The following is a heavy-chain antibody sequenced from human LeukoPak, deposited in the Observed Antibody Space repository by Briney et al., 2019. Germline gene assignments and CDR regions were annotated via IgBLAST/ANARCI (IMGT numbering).Heavy chain of an antibody. CDR3: ARGMGRFCTSSSCYLSFVY. V-gene: IGHV4-38-2*02. Sequence: PSETLSLTCNVSGSSISNGFFWAWIRQSPGKGLDWIGSIQNGGDSYYNPSLKSRTTMSVDTSKNQFSLKLTSVTAADTAVFYCARGMGRFCTSSSCYLSFVYWGQGTLVTVSS. D-gene: IGHD2-2*01. CDR2: IQNGGDS. CDR1: GSSISNGFF. J-gene: IGHJ4*02.